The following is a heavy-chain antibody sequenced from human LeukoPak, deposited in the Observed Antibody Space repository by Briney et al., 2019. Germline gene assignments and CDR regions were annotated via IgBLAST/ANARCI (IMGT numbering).Heavy chain of an antibody. V-gene: IGHV2-70*01. CDR3: ARIMTTVTHDAFDI. CDR1: GFSLTTNGMC. D-gene: IGHD4-17*01. CDR2: IDWDGDN. J-gene: IGHJ3*02. Sequence: SGPALVKATQTLTLTCTFSGFSLTTNGMCVSWIRQPPGKALEWLALIDWDGDNYYSTSLRTRLTIPKDTSKNQVVLTMTNMDPVDTATYYCARIMTTVTHDAFDIWGQGTMVTVSS.